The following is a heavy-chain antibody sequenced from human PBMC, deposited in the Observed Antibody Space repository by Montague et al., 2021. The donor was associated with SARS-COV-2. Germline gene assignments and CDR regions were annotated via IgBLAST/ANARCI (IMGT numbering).Heavy chain of an antibody. CDR2: TYYRSKWYN. CDR1: GDSVSSNSAA. CDR3: ARDTRIQLWFDRDYYYSMDV. Sequence: CAISGDSVSSNSAAWNWIRQSPSRGLEWLGRTYYRSKWYNDYAVSVKSRITINPDTSMNQFSLQLNSVTPEDTAVYYCARDTRIQLWFDRDYYYSMDVWGQGTTVTVSS. J-gene: IGHJ6*02. V-gene: IGHV6-1*01. D-gene: IGHD5-18*01.